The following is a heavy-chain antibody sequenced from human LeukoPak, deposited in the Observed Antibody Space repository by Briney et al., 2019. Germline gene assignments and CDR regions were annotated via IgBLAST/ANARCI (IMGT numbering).Heavy chain of an antibody. D-gene: IGHD2-2*02. CDR2: ISAYNGNT. CDR3: ASKRLGYCSSTSCYM. V-gene: IGHV1-18*01. CDR1: GYTSTSYG. Sequence: ASVKVSCKASGYTSTSYGISWVRQAPGQGLEWMGWISAYNGNTNYAQKLQGRVTMTADTSTSTAYMELRSLRSDDTAVYYCASKRLGYCSSTSCYMWGQGTLVTVSS. J-gene: IGHJ4*02.